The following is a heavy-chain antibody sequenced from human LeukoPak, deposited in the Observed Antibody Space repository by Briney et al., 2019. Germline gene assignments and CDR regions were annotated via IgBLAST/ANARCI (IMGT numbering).Heavy chain of an antibody. CDR1: GGSISSSIYY. J-gene: IGHJ4*02. V-gene: IGHV4-39*01. D-gene: IGHD6-13*01. CDR2: IYYSGSP. Sequence: SETLSLTCTVSGGSISSSIYYWGWIRQPPGKGLERIGRIYYSGSPYYNPSLKSRVTISVDTSKNQFSLKLSSVTAADTAVYYCARQLAAAGHFDYWGQGTLVTVSS. CDR3: ARQLAAAGHFDY.